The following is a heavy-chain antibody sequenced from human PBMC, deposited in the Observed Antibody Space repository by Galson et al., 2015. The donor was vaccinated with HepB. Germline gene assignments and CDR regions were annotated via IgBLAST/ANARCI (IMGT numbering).Heavy chain of an antibody. CDR1: GFTFSSYA. V-gene: IGHV3-23*01. J-gene: IGHJ4*02. Sequence: SLRLSCAASGFTFSSYAMTWVRQAPGKGLEWVSAISDSGGSTYYADSVKGRFTISRDNSKNTLYLQMNSLRAEDTAVYYCATSSSWYGDFDYWGQGTLVTVSS. CDR3: ATSSSWYGDFDY. D-gene: IGHD6-13*01. CDR2: ISDSGGST.